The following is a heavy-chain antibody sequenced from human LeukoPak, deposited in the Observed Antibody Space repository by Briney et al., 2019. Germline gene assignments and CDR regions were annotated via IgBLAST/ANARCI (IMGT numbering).Heavy chain of an antibody. J-gene: IGHJ6*03. V-gene: IGHV1-2*02. CDR3: ARVGCWTHGVCYSIDL. CDR2: INPNSGGP. Sequence: ASVKVSCKASGYTFTAHYIHWVRQAPGQGFEWMGWINPNSGGPNYAQKFQGRVTMTRDTSISTAYMELSRLRSDDTAVYYCARVGCWTHGVCYSIDLWGKGTTVIVSS. D-gene: IGHD2-8*01. CDR1: GYTFTAHY.